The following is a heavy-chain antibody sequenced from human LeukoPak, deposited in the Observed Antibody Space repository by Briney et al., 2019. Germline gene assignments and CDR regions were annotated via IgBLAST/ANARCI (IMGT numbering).Heavy chain of an antibody. CDR2: ISRDGAGT. J-gene: IGHJ6*02. CDR3: ARSWGSSGFHPIDPLYGMDV. Sequence: GGSLRLSCAVSGFPLSSYSINWVRQAPGKGLEYVSAISRDGAGTFYANSVKGRFTTSRDNSKNMVWLQMGSLRPDDMGVYYCARSWGSSGFHPIDPLYGMDVWGQGTTVTVSS. CDR1: GFPLSSYS. D-gene: IGHD3-16*01. V-gene: IGHV3-64*01.